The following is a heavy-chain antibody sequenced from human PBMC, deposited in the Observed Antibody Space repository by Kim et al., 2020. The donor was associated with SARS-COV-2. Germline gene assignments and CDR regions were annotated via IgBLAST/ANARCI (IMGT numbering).Heavy chain of an antibody. D-gene: IGHD3-10*01. CDR3: ARDMVRGVSSDY. V-gene: IGHV4-34*01. J-gene: IGHJ4*02. Sequence: NSNPSLKSRVTISVDTSKNQFSLKLSSVTAADTAVYYCARDMVRGVSSDYWGQGTLVTVSS.